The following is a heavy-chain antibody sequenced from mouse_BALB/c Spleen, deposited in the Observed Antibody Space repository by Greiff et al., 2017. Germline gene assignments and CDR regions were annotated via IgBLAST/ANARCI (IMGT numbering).Heavy chain of an antibody. D-gene: IGHD1-1*02. Sequence: VQGVESGPGLVAPSQSLSITCTVSGFSLTGYGVNWVRQPPGKGLEWLGMIWGDGSTDYNSALKSRLSISKDNSKSQVFLKMNSLQTDDTARYYCARDRDYDYDAMDYWGQGTSVTVSS. CDR1: GFSLTGYG. CDR2: IWGDGST. J-gene: IGHJ4*01. CDR3: ARDRDYDYDAMDY. V-gene: IGHV2-6-7*01.